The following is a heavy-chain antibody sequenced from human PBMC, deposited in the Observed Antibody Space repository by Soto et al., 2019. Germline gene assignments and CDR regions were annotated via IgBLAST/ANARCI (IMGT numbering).Heavy chain of an antibody. D-gene: IGHD3-3*01. CDR2: IWYDGSNK. Sequence: GGSLRLSCAASGFTFSSYGMHWVRQAPGKGLEWVAVIWYDGSNKYYADSVKGRFTISRDNSKNTLYLQMNSLRAEDTAVYYCAREATYYDFWSGYYTSYYFYYMDVWGKGTTVTVSS. J-gene: IGHJ6*03. CDR3: AREATYYDFWSGYYTSYYFYYMDV. CDR1: GFTFSSYG. V-gene: IGHV3-33*01.